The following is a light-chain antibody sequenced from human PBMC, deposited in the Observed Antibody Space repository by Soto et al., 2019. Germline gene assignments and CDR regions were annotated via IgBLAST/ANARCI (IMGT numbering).Light chain of an antibody. CDR3: QHFGGTTFT. CDR1: QSVRSN. Sequence: EIVMTQSPATLSVSPGERATLSCRASQSVRSNLAWYQQKPGQTPSLLIYVASTRATGIPDRFSGSRSGTHFTLTISRLEPGDFAVYYCQHFGGTTFTCGQGTRLEI. CDR2: VAS. J-gene: IGKJ5*01. V-gene: IGKV3D-15*01.